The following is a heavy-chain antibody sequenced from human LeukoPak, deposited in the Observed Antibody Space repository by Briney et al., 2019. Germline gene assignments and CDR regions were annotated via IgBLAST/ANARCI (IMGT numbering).Heavy chain of an antibody. CDR3: ARRIAGSGSDY. J-gene: IGHJ4*02. V-gene: IGHV5-51*01. D-gene: IGHD6-13*01. Sequence: GESLKISCKGSGNSFASYWIGWVRQMPGKGLEWMGIIYPDDSDTRYSPSFQGQVTITADKSISTAYLQWNSPKASDTAMYFCARRIAGSGSDYWGQGTLVTVSS. CDR2: IYPDDSDT. CDR1: GNSFASYW.